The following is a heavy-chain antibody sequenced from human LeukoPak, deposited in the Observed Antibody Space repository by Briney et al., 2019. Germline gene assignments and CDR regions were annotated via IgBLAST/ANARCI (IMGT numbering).Heavy chain of an antibody. Sequence: ASVKVSCKASGGTFSSYAISWVRRAPGQGLEWMGGIIPIFGTANYAQKFQGRVTITADKSTSTAYMELSSLRSEDTAVYYCARSYYDILTGYYHFDYWGQGTLVTVSS. J-gene: IGHJ4*02. V-gene: IGHV1-69*06. CDR3: ARSYYDILTGYYHFDY. CDR1: GGTFSSYA. D-gene: IGHD3-9*01. CDR2: IIPIFGTA.